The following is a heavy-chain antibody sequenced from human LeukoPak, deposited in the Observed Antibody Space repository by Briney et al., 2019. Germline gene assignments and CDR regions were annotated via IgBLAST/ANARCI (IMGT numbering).Heavy chain of an antibody. CDR1: GLTFSSYA. Sequence: GGSLRLSCAASGLTFSSYAMSWVRQAPGKGLEWVSAISGSGGSTYYADSVKGRFTISRDNSKNTLYLQMNSLRAEDTAVYYCAKDRAPPLFYFDYWGQGTLVTVSS. CDR2: ISGSGGST. J-gene: IGHJ4*02. V-gene: IGHV3-23*01. D-gene: IGHD2-21*01. CDR3: AKDRAPPLFYFDY.